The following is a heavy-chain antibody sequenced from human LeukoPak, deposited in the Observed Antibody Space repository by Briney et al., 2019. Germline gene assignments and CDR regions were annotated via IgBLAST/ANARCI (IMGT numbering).Heavy chain of an antibody. CDR3: ARLNYYYDSSGYYPSSPFDY. J-gene: IGHJ4*02. D-gene: IGHD3-22*01. V-gene: IGHV4-39*01. CDR1: GGSISSSSYY. CDR2: IYYSGST. Sequence: PSETLSLTCTVSGGSISSSSYYWGWLRQPPGKGLEWIGSIYYSGSTYYNPSLKSRVTISVDTSKNQFSLKLSSVTAADTAVYYCARLNYYYDSSGYYPSSPFDYGGQGTLVTVSS.